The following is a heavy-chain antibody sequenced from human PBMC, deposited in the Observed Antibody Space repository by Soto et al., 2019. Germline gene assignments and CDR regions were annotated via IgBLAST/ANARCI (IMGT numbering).Heavy chain of an antibody. CDR3: AREPIIAAAFRSPLDY. CDR2: IWYDGGVR. J-gene: IGHJ4*02. CDR1: GFSFSRYA. V-gene: IGHV3-33*01. Sequence: SGGSLRLSCAASGFSFSRYAMHWVRQAPGKGLEWVADIWYDGGVRYYADSVKGRFTISRDNSKNTLYLQMNSLRAEDTAVYYCAREPIIAAAFRSPLDYWDQGTLVTVSS. D-gene: IGHD6-13*01.